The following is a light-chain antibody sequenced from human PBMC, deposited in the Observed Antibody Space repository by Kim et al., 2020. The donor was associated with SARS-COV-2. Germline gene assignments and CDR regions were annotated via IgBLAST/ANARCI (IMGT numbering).Light chain of an antibody. Sequence: QSITIPCTGTSSDVGGYNYVSWYQQHPGKAPKLMIYDVSKRPSGVSNRFSGSKSGNTASLTISGLQAEDEADYYCSSYTSSSTSYVFGTGTKVTVL. CDR3: SSYTSSSTSYV. J-gene: IGLJ1*01. CDR1: SSDVGGYNY. CDR2: DVS. V-gene: IGLV2-14*04.